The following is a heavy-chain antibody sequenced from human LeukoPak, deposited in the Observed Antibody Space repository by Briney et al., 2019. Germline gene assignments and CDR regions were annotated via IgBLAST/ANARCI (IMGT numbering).Heavy chain of an antibody. CDR3: ARTFWGKYIDY. CDR2: IYYSGST. J-gene: IGHJ4*02. D-gene: IGHD3-16*01. Sequence: SETLSLTCTVSGYSISSGYYWGWIRQPPGKGLEWIGSIYYSGSTYYNPSLKSRVTISVDTSKNQFSLKLNSVTAADTAVYYCARTFWGKYIDYWGLGTLVTVTS. CDR1: GYSISSGYY. V-gene: IGHV4-38-2*02.